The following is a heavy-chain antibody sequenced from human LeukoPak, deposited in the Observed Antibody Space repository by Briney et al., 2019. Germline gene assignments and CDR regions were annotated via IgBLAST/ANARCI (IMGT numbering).Heavy chain of an antibody. CDR2: ISGSGGST. J-gene: IGHJ4*02. D-gene: IGHD6-19*01. CDR1: GFTFSSYA. V-gene: IGHV3-23*01. Sequence: GGSLRLSCAASGFTFSSYAMTWVRRAPGKGLEWVSDISGSGGSTHYADSVKGRFTISRDNSKNTLYLQMNSLRAEDTAVYYCAKDRSSSGWYYFDYWGQGTLVTVPS. CDR3: AKDRSSSGWYYFDY.